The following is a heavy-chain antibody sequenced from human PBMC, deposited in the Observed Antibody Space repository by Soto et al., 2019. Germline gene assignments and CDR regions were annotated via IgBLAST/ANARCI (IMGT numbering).Heavy chain of an antibody. CDR2: ISSSSSTI. V-gene: IGHV3-48*02. J-gene: IGHJ5*02. D-gene: IGHD6-13*01. CDR3: ARVHTISSSWYYNWFDP. CDR1: GFTFSSYS. Sequence: PGGSLRLSCAASGFTFSSYSMNWVRQAPGKGLEWVSYISSSSSTIYYADSVKGRFTISRDNAKNSLYLQMNSLRDEDTAVYYCARVHTISSSWYYNWFDPWGQGTLVTVSS.